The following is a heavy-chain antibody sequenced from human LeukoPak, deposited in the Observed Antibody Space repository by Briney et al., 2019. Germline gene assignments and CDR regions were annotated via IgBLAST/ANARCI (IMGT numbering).Heavy chain of an antibody. Sequence: PGGSLRLSCAASGFTFSSYAMSWVRQAPGKGLEWVSAISGSGGSTYYADSVKGRFTISRDNSKNTLYLQMNSLRAEDTAVYYCARVLGYCSGGSCLYWGQGTLVTVSS. CDR1: GFTFSSYA. D-gene: IGHD2-15*01. CDR2: ISGSGGST. V-gene: IGHV3-23*01. J-gene: IGHJ4*02. CDR3: ARVLGYCSGGSCLY.